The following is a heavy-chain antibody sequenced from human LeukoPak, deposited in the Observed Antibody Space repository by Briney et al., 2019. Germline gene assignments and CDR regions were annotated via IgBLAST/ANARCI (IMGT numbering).Heavy chain of an antibody. J-gene: IGHJ3*02. CDR3: ARDGSYYDSSGYKNVPDAFDI. CDR2: ISSSGSTI. CDR1: GFTFSDYY. V-gene: IGHV3-11*01. D-gene: IGHD3-22*01. Sequence: TAGGSLRLSCAASGFTFSDYYMSWIRQAPGKGLEWVSYISSSGSTIYYADSVKGRFTISRDNAKNSLYLQMNSLRAEDTAVYYCARDGSYYDSSGYKNVPDAFDIWGQGTMVTVSS.